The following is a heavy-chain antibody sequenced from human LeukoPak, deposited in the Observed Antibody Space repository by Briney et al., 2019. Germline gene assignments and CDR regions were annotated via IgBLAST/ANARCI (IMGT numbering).Heavy chain of an antibody. CDR3: ARDHAGSGRAFDY. J-gene: IGHJ4*02. CDR1: GFTFSTYG. Sequence: GGSLRLSCAASGFTFSTYGIHWVRQAPGKGLEWVGFLSSGGINKHYADSVKGRFIISRDNSMNTLYLQMNSLGVEDTAVYYCARDHAGSGRAFDYWGQGTLVTVSS. CDR2: LSSGGINK. V-gene: IGHV3-30*03. D-gene: IGHD2-15*01.